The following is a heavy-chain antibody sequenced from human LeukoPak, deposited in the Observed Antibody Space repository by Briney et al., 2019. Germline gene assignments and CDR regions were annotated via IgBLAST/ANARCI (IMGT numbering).Heavy chain of an antibody. Sequence: SETLSLTCTISGGSISSYYWSWIRQPPGKGLEWIGYIYYSGGTNYIPSLKSRVTISVDTSKNQFSLNLSSVTAADTAVYYCCGSTSYYAFDIWGQGTMVTVSS. CDR3: CGSTSYYAFDI. CDR1: GGSISSYY. J-gene: IGHJ3*02. CDR2: IYYSGGT. V-gene: IGHV4-59*01. D-gene: IGHD2-2*01.